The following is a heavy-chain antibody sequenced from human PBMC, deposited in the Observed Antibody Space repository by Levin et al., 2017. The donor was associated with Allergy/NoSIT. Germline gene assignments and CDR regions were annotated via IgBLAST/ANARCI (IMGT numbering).Heavy chain of an antibody. CDR2: ISSSGSTI. D-gene: IGHD6-19*01. V-gene: IGHV3-48*03. CDR1: GFTFSSYE. J-gene: IGHJ4*02. Sequence: GGSLRLSCAASGFTFSSYEMNWVRQAPGKGLEWVSYISSSGSTIYYADSVKGRFTISRDNAKNSLYLQMNSLRAEDTAVYYCAGAQYSSGPTDYWGQGTLVTVSS. CDR3: AGAQYSSGPTDY.